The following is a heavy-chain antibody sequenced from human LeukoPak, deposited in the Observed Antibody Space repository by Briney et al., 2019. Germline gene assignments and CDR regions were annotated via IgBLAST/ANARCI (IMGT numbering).Heavy chain of an antibody. CDR1: GGTFSSYA. CDR2: IIPIFGTA. Sequence: ASVKVSCKASGGTFSSYAISWVRQAPGQGLEWMGGIIPIFGTANYAQKFQGRVTITADESTSTAYMELSSLRSEDTAVYYCARVRDQLPGSYYYYMDVWGKGTTVTVSS. CDR3: ARVRDQLPGSYYYYMDV. D-gene: IGHD2-2*01. V-gene: IGHV1-69*13. J-gene: IGHJ6*03.